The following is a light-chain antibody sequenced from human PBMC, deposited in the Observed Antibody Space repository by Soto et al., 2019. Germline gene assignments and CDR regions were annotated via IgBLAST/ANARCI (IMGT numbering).Light chain of an antibody. Sequence: QAVVTQEPSLTVSPGGTVTLTCGSSTGAVTSGHYPYWFQQKPGQAPRTLIYDTSNKHSWTPARFSGSLLGGKAALTLSGVEPEDEGGYYRLLSYSGARVFGGGTQLTVL. CDR3: LLSYSGARV. CDR1: TGAVTSGHY. CDR2: DTS. V-gene: IGLV7-46*01. J-gene: IGLJ2*01.